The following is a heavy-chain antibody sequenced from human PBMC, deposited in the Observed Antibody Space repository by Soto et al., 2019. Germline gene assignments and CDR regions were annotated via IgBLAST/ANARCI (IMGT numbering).Heavy chain of an antibody. V-gene: IGHV1-18*01. CDR2: ISAYNGNT. J-gene: IGHJ3*02. D-gene: IGHD6-19*01. Sequence: QVQLVQSGGEVKKPGASVKVSCKASGYNFTSYGISWVRQAPGQGLEWMGWISAYNGNTNYAQKLQGRVTMTTDTSTSTAYMELRSLRSHDTAVYYCARSSSGPPPDAFDIWGQGTMVTVSS. CDR1: GYNFTSYG. CDR3: ARSSSGPPPDAFDI.